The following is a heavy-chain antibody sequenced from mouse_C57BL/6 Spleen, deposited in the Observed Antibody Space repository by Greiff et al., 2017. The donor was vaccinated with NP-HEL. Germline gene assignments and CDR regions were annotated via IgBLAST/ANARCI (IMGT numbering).Heavy chain of an antibody. D-gene: IGHD1-1*01. Sequence: DVTLVESGGGLVQPGGSLSLSCAASGFTFTAYYMSWVRPPPGTALAWLGFVRNKDNGYTTEYSASVKGRFTISRDNSQSILYLQMNALRAEDSATYYCARSPITTTSEYFDVWGTGTTVTVSS. CDR1: GFTFTAYY. J-gene: IGHJ1*03. CDR3: ARSPITTTSEYFDV. V-gene: IGHV7-3*01. CDR2: VRNKDNGYTT.